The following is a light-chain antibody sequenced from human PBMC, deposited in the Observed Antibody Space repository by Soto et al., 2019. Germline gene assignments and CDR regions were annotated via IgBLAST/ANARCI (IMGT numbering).Light chain of an antibody. J-gene: IGLJ1*01. Sequence: QSALTQPASVSGSPGQSITISCAGTSSAVGSHPLVSWYQQHPGKAPKLMIYEVSNRPSGVSNRFSGSKSGNTASLTISGLQADDEADYYCSSCTTTTAPYVFGTGTKLTVL. CDR3: SSCTTTTAPYV. CDR2: EVS. CDR1: SSAVGSHPL. V-gene: IGLV2-14*02.